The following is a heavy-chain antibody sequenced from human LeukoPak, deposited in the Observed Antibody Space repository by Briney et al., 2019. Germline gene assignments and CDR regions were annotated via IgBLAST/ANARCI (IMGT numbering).Heavy chain of an antibody. CDR2: INHSGRT. CDR1: GESCSGYY. J-gene: IGHJ4*02. CDR3: ARGPPYYYDGGGYYYFDY. V-gene: IGHV4-34*01. D-gene: IGHD3-22*01. Sequence: PSETLSLTCAVYGESCSGYYWTWIRQPPGKGLEWIGEINHSGRTNYNPPLKSRLTISVDTSRNQFSLTLTSVTAADTAVYFCARGPPYYYDGGGYYYFDYWGQGTLVTVSS.